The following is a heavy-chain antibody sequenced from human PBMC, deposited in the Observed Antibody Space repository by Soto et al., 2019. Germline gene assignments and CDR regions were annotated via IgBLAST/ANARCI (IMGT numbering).Heavy chain of an antibody. CDR3: ARDKGFGELLYWFDP. D-gene: IGHD3-10*01. CDR2: IWYDGSNK. CDR1: GFTFSSYG. V-gene: IGHV3-33*01. J-gene: IGHJ5*02. Sequence: GGSLRLSCAASGFTFSSYGMHWVRQAPGKGLEWVAVIWYDGSNKYYADSVKGRFTISRDNSKNTLYLQMNSLRAEDTAVYYCARDKGFGELLYWFDPWGQGTLVTVSS.